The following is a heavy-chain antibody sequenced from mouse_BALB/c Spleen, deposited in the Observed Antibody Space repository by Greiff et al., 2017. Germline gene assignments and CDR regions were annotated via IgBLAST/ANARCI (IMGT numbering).Heavy chain of an antibody. CDR3: ARHVGSSSYYAMDY. CDR1: GFTFSSYG. Sequence: EVKLVESGGDLVKPGGSLKLSCAASGFTFSSYGMSWVRQTPDKRLEWVATISSGGSYTYYPDSVMGRFTISRDNAKNTLYLQMRSLKSEDTAMYYCARHVGSSSYYAMDYWGQGTSVTVSS. J-gene: IGHJ4*01. CDR2: ISSGGSYT. V-gene: IGHV5-6*01. D-gene: IGHD1-1*01.